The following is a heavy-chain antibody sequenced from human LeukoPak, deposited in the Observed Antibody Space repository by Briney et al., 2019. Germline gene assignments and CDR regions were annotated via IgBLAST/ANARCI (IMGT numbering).Heavy chain of an antibody. CDR1: GGSISSYS. D-gene: IGHD3-22*01. V-gene: IGHV4-59*08. CDR2: ISHSGTT. Sequence: PSETLSLTCIVSGGSISSYSWNWIRQSPGKGLEWVGYISHSGTTSYNSSLKSRVTISVDTSKNQLSLKLTSVTAADTAVYYCARTYYDSSGYRTHAFDIWGQGTMVTVSS. J-gene: IGHJ3*02. CDR3: ARTYYDSSGYRTHAFDI.